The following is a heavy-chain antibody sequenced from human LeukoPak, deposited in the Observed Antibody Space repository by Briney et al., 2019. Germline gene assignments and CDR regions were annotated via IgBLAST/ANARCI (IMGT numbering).Heavy chain of an antibody. D-gene: IGHD3-10*01. Sequence: SETMSLTCALSGGSISCGGYSGSWLRHPPGRGREGMGYIYHSGGTYYTPSLESRDTISIDRSKNQFSLKPSSVTAADTAVYYCARGARGPYPAGWYFDLWGRGTLVTVPS. J-gene: IGHJ2*01. V-gene: IGHV4-30-2*01. CDR2: IYHSGGT. CDR1: GGSISCGGYS. CDR3: ARGARGPYPAGWYFDL.